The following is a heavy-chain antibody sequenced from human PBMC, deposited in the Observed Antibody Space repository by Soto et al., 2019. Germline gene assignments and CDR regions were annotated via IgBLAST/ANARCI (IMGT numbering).Heavy chain of an antibody. CDR2: INPNSGGT. J-gene: IGHJ6*02. D-gene: IGHD6-13*01. CDR1: GYTFTGYY. CDR3: ASRGSSWYSYYYYYGMDV. Sequence: ASVKVSCKASGYTFTGYYMHWVRQAPGQGLEWMGWINPNSGGTNYAQKFQGRVTMTRDTSISTAYMELSRLRSDDTAVYYCASRGSSWYSYYYYYGMDVWGQGTTFAVSS. V-gene: IGHV1-2*02.